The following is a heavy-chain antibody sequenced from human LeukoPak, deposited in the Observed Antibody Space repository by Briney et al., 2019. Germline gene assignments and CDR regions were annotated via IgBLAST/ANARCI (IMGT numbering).Heavy chain of an antibody. CDR2: LSGSGGST. CDR3: ARILTGYYDPIPHFDY. D-gene: IGHD3-9*01. V-gene: IGHV3-23*01. J-gene: IGHJ4*02. Sequence: PGGSLRLSCAASGFTFSNYAMNWVRQAPGKGLEWVSALSGSGGSTYYADSVKGRFTISRDNSKNTLYLQMNSLRAEDTAVYYCARILTGYYDPIPHFDYWGQGTLVTVSS. CDR1: GFTFSNYA.